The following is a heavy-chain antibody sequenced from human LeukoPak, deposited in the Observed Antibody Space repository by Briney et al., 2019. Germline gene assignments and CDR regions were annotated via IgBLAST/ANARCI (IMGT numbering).Heavy chain of an antibody. CDR1: GYTFTHYY. Sequence: ASVKVSCKASGYTFTHYYMHWVRQAPEQGLEWMGIINPSGGTTQYAQTFQGRVTLTRDTSTNTVYMDLSSLRSEDTAIYFCARGVVSTSGYLWGQGTLVTVSS. J-gene: IGHJ4*02. D-gene: IGHD3-3*01. CDR3: ARGVVSTSGYL. V-gene: IGHV1-46*01. CDR2: INPSGGTT.